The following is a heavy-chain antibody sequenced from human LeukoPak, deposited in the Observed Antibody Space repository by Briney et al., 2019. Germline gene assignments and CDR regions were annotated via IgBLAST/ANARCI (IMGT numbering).Heavy chain of an antibody. CDR2: IYYSGST. J-gene: IGHJ6*02. CDR1: GGSISSYY. Sequence: SETLSLTCIVSGGSISSYYWSWIRQPPGKGLEWIGYIYYSGSTNYNPSLKSRVTISVDTSKNQFSLKLSSVTAADTAVYYCARVHGSPGYCSSTSCLTPTWHYYGMDVWGQGTTVTVSS. D-gene: IGHD2-2*01. CDR3: ARVHGSPGYCSSTSCLTPTWHYYGMDV. V-gene: IGHV4-59*01.